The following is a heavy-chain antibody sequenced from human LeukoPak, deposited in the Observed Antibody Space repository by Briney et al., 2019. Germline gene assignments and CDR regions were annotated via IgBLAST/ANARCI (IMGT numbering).Heavy chain of an antibody. J-gene: IGHJ4*02. Sequence: SETLSLTCTVSGGSITSAGYSWGWIRQPAGKGLEWIGRIYSSGSTNSNPSLKSRVTISVDTSKNQFSLKLRSVTAADTAVYFRARGYCTTTSCSENRYYFDSWGQGALVTVSS. D-gene: IGHD2-2*01. CDR2: IYSSGST. CDR1: GGSITSAGYS. V-gene: IGHV4-61*02. CDR3: ARGYCTTTSCSENRYYFDS.